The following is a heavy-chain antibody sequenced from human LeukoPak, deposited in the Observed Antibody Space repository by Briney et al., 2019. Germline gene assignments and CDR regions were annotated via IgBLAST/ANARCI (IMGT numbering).Heavy chain of an antibody. Sequence: GGSLRLSCAASGFTFSSFAMRWVRQAPGKGLEWVSSISGNGVGTYYADSVKGRFTISRDNSKNSLSLQMNSLRVEDTAVYYCARDWPHDSSGYWVDYWGQGTLVTVSS. CDR1: GFTFSSFA. CDR3: ARDWPHDSSGYWVDY. D-gene: IGHD3-22*01. J-gene: IGHJ4*02. CDR2: ISGNGVGT. V-gene: IGHV3-23*01.